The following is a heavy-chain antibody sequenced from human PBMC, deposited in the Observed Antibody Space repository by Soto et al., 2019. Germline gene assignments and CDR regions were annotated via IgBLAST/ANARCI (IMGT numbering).Heavy chain of an antibody. D-gene: IGHD5-18*01. CDR3: ARGKGYSDGMEV. CDR1: VVSFSGYY. CDR2: INHSGST. V-gene: IGHV4-34*01. J-gene: IGHJ6*01. Sequence: WETLSLTCAFYVVSFSGYYWSCIRHPPGKGLEWIGEINHSGSTNYNPSLKSRVTISVDTSKNKFSLKLSSVTAADTAVYYCARGKGYSDGMEVWGQATTVSVSS.